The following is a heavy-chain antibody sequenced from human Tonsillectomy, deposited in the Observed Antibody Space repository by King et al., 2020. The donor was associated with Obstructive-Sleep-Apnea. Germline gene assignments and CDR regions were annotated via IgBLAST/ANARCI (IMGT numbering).Heavy chain of an antibody. V-gene: IGHV4-30-4*01. J-gene: IGHJ6*02. CDR1: GGSISSGDYY. CDR3: IRVVPQTRWWLGVDV. D-gene: IGHD3-3*01. CDR2: IFHSEST. Sequence: QLQESGPRLVKPSQTLSLTCTVSGGSISSGDYYWSWIRQPPGKGPEWIGYIFHSESTHYSPSLKTRVNISVDSSKNQLSLRLTSVTAADTAVYYCIRVVPQTRWWLGVDVWGQGTAVTVSS.